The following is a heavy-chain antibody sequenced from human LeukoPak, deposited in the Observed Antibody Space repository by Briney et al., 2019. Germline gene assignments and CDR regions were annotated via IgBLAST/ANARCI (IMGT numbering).Heavy chain of an antibody. J-gene: IGHJ5*02. Sequence: PGRSLRLSCAASGFTFSSYSMNWVRQAPGKGLEWVSSISSSSSYIYYADSVKGRFTISRDNAKNSLYLQMNSLRAEDTAVYYCAREEDYCSSTSCLNWFDPWGQGTLVTVSS. CDR2: ISSSSSYI. V-gene: IGHV3-21*01. D-gene: IGHD2-2*01. CDR3: AREEDYCSSTSCLNWFDP. CDR1: GFTFSSYS.